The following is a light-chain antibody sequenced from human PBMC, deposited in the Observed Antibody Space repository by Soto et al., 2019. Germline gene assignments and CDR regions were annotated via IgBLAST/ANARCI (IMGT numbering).Light chain of an antibody. CDR2: GNS. Sequence: QSALTQPPSVSGAPGQRVTISCTGSSSNIGAGYDVHWYQQLPGTAPKLLIYGNSNRPSGVPDRFSGSKSGTSASLAIPVLQAEDEADYYCQSYDSSLSGVVFGGGTKLTVL. CDR1: SSNIGAGYD. V-gene: IGLV1-40*01. CDR3: QSYDSSLSGVV. J-gene: IGLJ2*01.